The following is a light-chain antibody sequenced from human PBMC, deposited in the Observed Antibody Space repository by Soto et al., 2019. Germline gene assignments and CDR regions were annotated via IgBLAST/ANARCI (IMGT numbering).Light chain of an antibody. J-gene: IGLJ1*01. Sequence: QSVLTQPPSVSGAPGQRVTISCTGSSSNIGSTYDVQWYQQLPGTAPKLLIHGNTNRPSGVPDRISGSKSGTSASLAITGLQADDEADYYCQSYDDSLSVHYVFGTGTKVTVL. V-gene: IGLV1-40*01. CDR3: QSYDDSLSVHYV. CDR1: SSNIGSTYD. CDR2: GNT.